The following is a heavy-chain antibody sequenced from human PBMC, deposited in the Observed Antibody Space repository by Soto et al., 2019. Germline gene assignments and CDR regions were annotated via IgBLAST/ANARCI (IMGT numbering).Heavy chain of an antibody. V-gene: IGHV1-69*02. CDR1: GGTFSSYT. D-gene: IGHD4-17*01. CDR3: ARTLYGDNVDY. J-gene: IGHJ4*02. Sequence: SVKVSCKASGGTFSSYTISWVRQAPGQGLEWMGRIIPILGIANYAQKFQGRVTITTNKSTSTAYMELSSLRSEDTAVYYCARTLYGDNVDYWGQGTLVTVSS. CDR2: IIPILGIA.